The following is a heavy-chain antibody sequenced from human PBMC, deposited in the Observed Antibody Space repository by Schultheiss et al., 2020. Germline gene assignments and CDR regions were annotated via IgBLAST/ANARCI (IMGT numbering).Heavy chain of an antibody. D-gene: IGHD5-18*01. CDR2: IYHSGST. CDR3: AREVTAFVIWIDP. V-gene: IGHV4-30-2*01. CDR1: GGSISSGGYS. J-gene: IGHJ5*02. Sequence: SETLSLTCAVSGGSISSGGYSWSWIRQPPGKGLEWIGYIYHSGSTNYNPSLKSRVTISVDKSKNQFSLKLSSVTAADTAVYYCAREVTAFVIWIDPWGQGTLVTVSS.